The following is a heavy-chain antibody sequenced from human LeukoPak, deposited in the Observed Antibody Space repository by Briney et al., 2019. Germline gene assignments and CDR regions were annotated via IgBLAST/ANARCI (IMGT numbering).Heavy chain of an antibody. Sequence: GGSLRLSCAASGFTFSSYGMSWVRQAPGKGLEWVSAISGSGGSTYYADSVKGRFTISRDDSKNTLSLQMYSLRVEDTAVYHCARDLAWGAFDYWGQGTLVTVSS. D-gene: IGHD7-27*01. V-gene: IGHV3-23*01. J-gene: IGHJ4*02. CDR3: ARDLAWGAFDY. CDR1: GFTFSSYG. CDR2: ISGSGGST.